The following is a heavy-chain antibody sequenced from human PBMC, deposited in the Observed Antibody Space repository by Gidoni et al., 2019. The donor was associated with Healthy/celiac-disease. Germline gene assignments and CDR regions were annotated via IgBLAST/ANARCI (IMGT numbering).Heavy chain of an antibody. V-gene: IGHV3-30*18. CDR1: GFPFCSYG. D-gene: IGHD6-19*01. CDR2: ISYDGSNK. J-gene: IGHJ1*01. Sequence: QVQLVESGGGVVQPWRSLRLSCAASGFPFCSYGRHWVRQAPGKGLEWVAVISYDGSNKYYADSVKGRFTISRDNSKNTLYLQMNSLRAEDTAVYYCAKTYSSGWYAYFQHWGQGTLVTVSS. CDR3: AKTYSSGWYAYFQH.